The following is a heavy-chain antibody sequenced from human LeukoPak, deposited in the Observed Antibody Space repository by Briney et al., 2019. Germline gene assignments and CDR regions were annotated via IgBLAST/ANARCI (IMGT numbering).Heavy chain of an antibody. CDR1: GFTCDDYA. J-gene: IGHJ4*02. CDR2: ISWNSGSI. Sequence: PGRSLRLSCAASGFTCDDYARDWVRQAPGQGLEWVSGISWNSGSIGYADSVKGRFTISRDNSKNTLYLQMNSLRAEDTAVYYCARVTPRYFDYWGQGTLVTVSS. V-gene: IGHV3-9*01. CDR3: ARVTPRYFDY. D-gene: IGHD2-21*02.